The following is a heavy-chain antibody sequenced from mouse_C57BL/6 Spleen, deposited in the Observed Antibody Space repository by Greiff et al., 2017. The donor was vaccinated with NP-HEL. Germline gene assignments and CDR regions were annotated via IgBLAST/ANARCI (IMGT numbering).Heavy chain of an antibody. CDR1: GFTFSNYW. D-gene: IGHD3-3*01. J-gene: IGHJ4*01. Sequence: EVQLQESGGGLVQPGGSMKLSCVASGFTFSNYWMNWVRQSPEKGLEWVAQIRLKSDNYATHYAESVKGRFNISRDDSKSRVYLQMNNLRAEDTGIYYCTLSGTGYYYAMDYWGQGTSVTVSS. CDR3: TLSGTGYYYAMDY. CDR2: IRLKSDNYAT. V-gene: IGHV6-3*01.